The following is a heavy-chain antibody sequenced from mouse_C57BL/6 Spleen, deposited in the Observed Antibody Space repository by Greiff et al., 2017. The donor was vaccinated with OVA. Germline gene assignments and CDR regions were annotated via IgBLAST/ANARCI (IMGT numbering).Heavy chain of an antibody. CDR2: INPNNGGT. Sequence: EVKLQQSGPELVKPGASVKISCKASGYTFTDYYMNWVKQSHGKSLEWIGDINPNNGGTSYNQKFKGKATLTVDKSSSTAYMELRSLTSEDSAVYYCATRAYWGQGTLVTVSA. CDR3: ATRAY. V-gene: IGHV1-26*01. J-gene: IGHJ3*01. D-gene: IGHD2-12*01. CDR1: GYTFTDYY.